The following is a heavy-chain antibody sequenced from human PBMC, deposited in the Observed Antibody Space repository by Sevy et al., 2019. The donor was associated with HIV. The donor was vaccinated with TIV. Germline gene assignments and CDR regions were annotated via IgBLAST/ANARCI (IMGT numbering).Heavy chain of an antibody. CDR2: ISSSSSYI. V-gene: IGHV3-21*01. CDR3: ARVVVADKYYFDY. J-gene: IGHJ4*02. CDR1: GFTFSSYS. D-gene: IGHD2-15*01. Sequence: GGSLRLSCAASGFTFSSYSMNWVRQAPGKGLEWVSSISSSSSYIYYADSVKGRFTISRDNAKNSLYLQMNSLRAEDTVVYYCARVVVADKYYFDYWGQGTLVTVSS.